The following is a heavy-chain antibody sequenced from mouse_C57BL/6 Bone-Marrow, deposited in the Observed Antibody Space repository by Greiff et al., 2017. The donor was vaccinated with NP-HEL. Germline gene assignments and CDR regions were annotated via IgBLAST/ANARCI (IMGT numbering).Heavy chain of an antibody. CDR3: ARNRDYYGSSYVGAY. CDR2: IWSGGST. CDR1: GFSLTSYG. J-gene: IGHJ3*01. V-gene: IGHV2-2*01. Sequence: VQLQQSGPGLVQPSQSLSITCTVSGFSLTSYGVHWVRQSPGKGLEWLGVIWSGGSTDYNAAFISRLSISKDNSKSQVFFKMNSLQADDTAIYYCARNRDYYGSSYVGAYWGQGTLVTVSA. D-gene: IGHD1-1*01.